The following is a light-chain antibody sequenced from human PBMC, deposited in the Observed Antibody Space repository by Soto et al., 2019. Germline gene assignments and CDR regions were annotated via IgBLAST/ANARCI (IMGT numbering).Light chain of an antibody. V-gene: IGLV2-11*01. Sequence: QSALTQPRSVSGSPGQSVTISCTGTTSDVGGYNYVSWYQQHPGKAPKLMIYDVSKRPSGVPDRFSGSKSGNTASPTSTGLQPEDEADYYCSSYAGSNTWVFGGGTKLTVL. J-gene: IGLJ3*02. CDR3: SSYAGSNTWV. CDR1: TSDVGGYNY. CDR2: DVS.